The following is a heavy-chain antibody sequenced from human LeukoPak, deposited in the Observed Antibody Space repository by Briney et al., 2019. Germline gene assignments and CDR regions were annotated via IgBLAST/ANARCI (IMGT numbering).Heavy chain of an antibody. CDR3: AKYGVDCSSTSCYPLYYMDV. CDR2: ISGGGGIT. V-gene: IGHV3-23*01. D-gene: IGHD2-2*01. J-gene: IGHJ6*03. Sequence: GGSLRLSCAASGFTFDSYAMTWVRQAPGKWLEGVSSISGGGGITNYADSVKGRFTISRDNSKYTLFKQKNSLRAEDTAVYYCAKYGVDCSSTSCYPLYYMDVWGKGTTVTVSS. CDR1: GFTFDSYA.